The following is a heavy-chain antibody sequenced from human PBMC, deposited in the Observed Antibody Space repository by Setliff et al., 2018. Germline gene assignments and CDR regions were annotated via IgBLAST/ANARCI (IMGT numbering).Heavy chain of an antibody. CDR1: GFIFSDHY. D-gene: IGHD6-13*01. Sequence: GGSLRLSCAASGFIFSDHYMSWVRQAPGKGLEWVANINQDGIEKHYVDSVKGRFTISRDNAKNSLYLQLSSLRAEDTAVYYCTTRTAAVRSFDTWGQGTLVTVSS. J-gene: IGHJ4*02. CDR2: INQDGIEK. CDR3: TTRTAAVRSFDT. V-gene: IGHV3-7*01.